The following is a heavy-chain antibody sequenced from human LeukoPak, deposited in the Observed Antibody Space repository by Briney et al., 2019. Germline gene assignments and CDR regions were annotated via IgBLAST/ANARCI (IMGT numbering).Heavy chain of an antibody. CDR1: GGSISSSGFY. J-gene: IGHJ4*02. CDR3: ARKKLVARGYFDY. Sequence: PSETLSLTCTVSGGSISSSGFYWDWIRQPPGKGLEWLGSIYQSGTTYYNPPLKSRVTIFVDTSKSQFFLKLSSVTAADTAVYYCARKKLVARGYFDYWGQGVLVTVSS. D-gene: IGHD6-13*01. CDR2: IYQSGTT. V-gene: IGHV4-39*01.